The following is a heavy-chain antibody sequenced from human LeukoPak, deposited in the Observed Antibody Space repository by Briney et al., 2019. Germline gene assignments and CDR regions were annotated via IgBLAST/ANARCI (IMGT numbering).Heavy chain of an antibody. Sequence: GGTLRLSCAASGFTLSSYGMNWVRQAPGKGLEWVSYISSSDSPIYYADSVKGRFTISRDNAKNSLFLQMNSLGAEDTAVYYCARCEWHYYHYYMDVWGKGTTVTVSS. CDR3: ARCEWHYYHYYMDV. J-gene: IGHJ6*03. V-gene: IGHV3-48*04. D-gene: IGHD3-3*01. CDR2: ISSSDSPI. CDR1: GFTLSSYG.